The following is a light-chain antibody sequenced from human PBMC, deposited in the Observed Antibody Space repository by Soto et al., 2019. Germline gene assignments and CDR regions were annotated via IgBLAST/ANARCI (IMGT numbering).Light chain of an antibody. CDR1: QSVSSSS. Sequence: ENVLTQSPGTLSLSPGERATLFCRASQSVSSSSLAWYQQKPGQAPRLLMYGASSRATGIPDRFSGNGSGTDFTLTIRTLEPEDFAVYYCQQYGSSPRTFGQGTKVDIK. V-gene: IGKV3-20*01. J-gene: IGKJ1*01. CDR2: GAS. CDR3: QQYGSSPRT.